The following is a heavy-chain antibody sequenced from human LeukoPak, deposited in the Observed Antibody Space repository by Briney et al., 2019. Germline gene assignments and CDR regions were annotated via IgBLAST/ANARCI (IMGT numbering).Heavy chain of an antibody. V-gene: IGHV3-53*01. CDR3: ARGGVGMYYFDF. CDR2: IFSGGNT. J-gene: IGHJ4*02. CDR1: GFSFSSYS. Sequence: GGSLRLSCVGFGFSFSSYSMNWVRQAPGKGLEWVSVIFSGGNTYYADSVQGRFTISRDNSKNMLYLQMNGLRADDTAVYYCARGGVGMYYFDFWGQGTLVTVSS. D-gene: IGHD2-21*01.